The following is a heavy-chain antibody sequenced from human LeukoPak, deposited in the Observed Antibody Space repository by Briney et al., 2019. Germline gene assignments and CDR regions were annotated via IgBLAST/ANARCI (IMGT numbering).Heavy chain of an antibody. Sequence: SQTLSLTCAISGDSVSSNSAAWTWIRQSPSRGLEWLGRTYYRSKWYNDYAVSVKSRITINPDTSKNQFSLQLNSVTPEDTAVYYCAREMDSSGWEGGFDYWGQGTLVTVSS. CDR3: AREMDSSGWEGGFDY. D-gene: IGHD6-19*01. CDR2: TYYRSKWYN. J-gene: IGHJ4*02. V-gene: IGHV6-1*01. CDR1: GDSVSSNSAA.